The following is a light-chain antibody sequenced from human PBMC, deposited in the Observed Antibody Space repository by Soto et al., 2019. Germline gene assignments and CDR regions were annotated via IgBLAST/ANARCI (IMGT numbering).Light chain of an antibody. V-gene: IGKV3D-15*01. CDR2: GAS. CDR1: QSVSNN. Sequence: EIVLTQSPGTLSLSPGERATLSCRASQSVSNNYLAWYQQKPGQAPRLLIYGASNRATGIPDRFSGSGSGTEFTLTISSLQSEDFTVYYCQQYNNWPLTFGGGTTGDIK. CDR3: QQYNNWPLT. J-gene: IGKJ4*01.